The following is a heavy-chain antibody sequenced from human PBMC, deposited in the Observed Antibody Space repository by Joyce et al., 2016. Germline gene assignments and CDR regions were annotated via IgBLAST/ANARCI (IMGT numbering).Heavy chain of an antibody. J-gene: IGHJ3*01. Sequence: EVQLVQSGAEVKKPGESMKIFCKGSGISFTYYWIGWVQQKPGECLEWMGNIDLDDRDTRENPSLQGHVTRSAVKSINTAYLQWNSLKVSDTAMYFCVRLHPQQLVTPVVFDGWGQGTMVTVSS. CDR3: VRLHPQQLVTPVVFDG. V-gene: IGHV5-51*07. D-gene: IGHD6-13*01. CDR1: GISFTYYW. CDR2: IDLDDRDT.